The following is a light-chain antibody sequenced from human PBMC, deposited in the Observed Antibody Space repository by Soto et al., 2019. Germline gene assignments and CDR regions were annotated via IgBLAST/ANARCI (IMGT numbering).Light chain of an antibody. CDR2: GAS. Sequence: SVLTHSARTLSLTQGERATRSCRASQSVSSSYLAWYQQKPGQAPRLLIYGASSRATGIPDRFSGSGSGTDFTLTISRLEPEDFAVYYCQQYGSSPITSGQGTRLEIK. CDR3: QQYGSSPIT. CDR1: QSVSSSY. V-gene: IGKV3-20*01. J-gene: IGKJ5*01.